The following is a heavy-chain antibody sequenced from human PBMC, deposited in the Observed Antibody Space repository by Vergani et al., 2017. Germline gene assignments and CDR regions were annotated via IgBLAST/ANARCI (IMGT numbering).Heavy chain of an antibody. V-gene: IGHV1-2*02. CDR1: GYTFTGYY. CDR2: INPNSGGT. J-gene: IGHJ4*02. D-gene: IGHD6-6*01. Sequence: VQLVQSGAEVKKPGASVKVSCKASGYTFTGYYMHWVRQAPGQGLEWMGWINPNSGGTNYAQKFQGRVTMTRDTSISTAYMELSRLRSDDTAVYYCARPPFYSSSIYYFDYWGQGTLVTVSS. CDR3: ARPPFYSSSIYYFDY.